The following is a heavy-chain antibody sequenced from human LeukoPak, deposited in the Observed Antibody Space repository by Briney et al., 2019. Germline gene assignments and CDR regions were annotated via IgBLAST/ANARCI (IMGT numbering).Heavy chain of an antibody. CDR3: ARAPSTNYYYYYMDV. J-gene: IGHJ6*03. CDR1: GGSINTDDYF. Sequence: SETLSLTCTVSGGSINTDDYFWTWIRQPPGKGLEWIGYIYYSGSTYYNPSLKSRLTISVDTSKNHFSLKLRPVTAADTAVYYCARAPSTNYYYYYMDVWGKGTTVTVSS. V-gene: IGHV4-30-4*08. D-gene: IGHD2-2*01. CDR2: IYYSGST.